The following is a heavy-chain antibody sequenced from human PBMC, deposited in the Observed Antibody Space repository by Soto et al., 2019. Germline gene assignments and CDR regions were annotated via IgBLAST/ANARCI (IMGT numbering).Heavy chain of an antibody. J-gene: IGHJ5*02. Sequence: SETLSLTCTVSGGSISSYYWSWIRQPPGKGLEWIGYIYYSGSTNYNPSLKSRATISVDTSKNQFSLKLSSVTAADTAVYYCARGPSSQEVAAGYNWFDPWGQGTLDTVSS. CDR2: IYYSGST. V-gene: IGHV4-59*08. D-gene: IGHD2-15*01. CDR3: ARGPSSQEVAAGYNWFDP. CDR1: GGSISSYY.